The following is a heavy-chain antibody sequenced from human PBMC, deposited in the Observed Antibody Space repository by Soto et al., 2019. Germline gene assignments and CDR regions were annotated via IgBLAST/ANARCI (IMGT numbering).Heavy chain of an antibody. D-gene: IGHD3-22*01. J-gene: IGHJ4*02. CDR1: GFTFSSYA. V-gene: IGHV3-23*01. CDR3: VKEYDSSGYYPDY. CDR2: ISGSGGST. Sequence: EAQLLESGGGLVQPGGSLRLSCAASGFTFSSYAMTWVRQAPGKGLEWVSVISGSGGSTYFADSVKGRFTISRDNSKNTLYLQMSSLRAEDTAVYYCVKEYDSSGYYPDYWGQGTLVTVSS.